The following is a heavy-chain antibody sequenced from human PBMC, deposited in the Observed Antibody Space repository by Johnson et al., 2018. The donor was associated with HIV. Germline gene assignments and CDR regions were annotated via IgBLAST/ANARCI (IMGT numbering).Heavy chain of an antibody. CDR2: ISYDGSNE. Sequence: QVQLVESGGGVVQPGRSLRLSCAASGFTFSSYGMYWVRQAPGKGLEWVAVISYDGSNEYYADSMKGRFTISRDNSKNTLYLQMNSLRTEDLAVYYCAKGREVGAPAGFDAFDIWGQGTMVTVSS. CDR3: AKGREVGAPAGFDAFDI. V-gene: IGHV3-30*18. CDR1: GFTFSSYG. D-gene: IGHD1-26*01. J-gene: IGHJ3*02.